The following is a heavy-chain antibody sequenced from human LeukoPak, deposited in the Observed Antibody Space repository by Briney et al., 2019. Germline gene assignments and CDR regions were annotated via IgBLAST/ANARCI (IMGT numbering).Heavy chain of an antibody. Sequence: ASVKVSCKASGYTFTGYYMHWVRQAPGQGLEWMGWINPNSGGTNYTQKFQGWVTMTRDTSISTAHMELSRLRSDDTAVYYCARDPNSSSWASYYFDYWGQGTLVTVSS. CDR2: INPNSGGT. J-gene: IGHJ4*02. CDR3: ARDPNSSSWASYYFDY. CDR1: GYTFTGYY. D-gene: IGHD6-13*01. V-gene: IGHV1-2*04.